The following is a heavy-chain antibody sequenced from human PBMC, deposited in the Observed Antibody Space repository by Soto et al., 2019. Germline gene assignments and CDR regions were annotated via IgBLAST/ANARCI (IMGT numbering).Heavy chain of an antibody. CDR3: ARDLRAAGRPGMDV. Sequence: GASVTVSWEPCGCTISSYAISWVRHALGQGLEWMGGIIPIFGTANYAQKFQGRVTITADESTSTAYMELSSLRSEDTAVYYCARDLRAAGRPGMDVWGQGTTVTVSS. CDR2: IIPIFGTA. D-gene: IGHD6-13*01. J-gene: IGHJ6*02. V-gene: IGHV1-69*13. CDR1: GCTISSYA.